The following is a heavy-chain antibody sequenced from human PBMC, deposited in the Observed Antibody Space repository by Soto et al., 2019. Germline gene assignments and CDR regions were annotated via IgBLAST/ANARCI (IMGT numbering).Heavy chain of an antibody. CDR2: IYYSGST. CDR1: GGSISSYY. Sequence: SETLSLTCTVSGGSISSYYWSWIRQPPGKGLEWIGYIYYSGSTNYNPSLKSRVTISVDTSKNQFSLKLSSVTAADTAVYYCARQQLAPSYYYYMDVWGKGTTVTV. CDR3: ARQQLAPSYYYYMDV. J-gene: IGHJ6*03. V-gene: IGHV4-59*08. D-gene: IGHD6-13*01.